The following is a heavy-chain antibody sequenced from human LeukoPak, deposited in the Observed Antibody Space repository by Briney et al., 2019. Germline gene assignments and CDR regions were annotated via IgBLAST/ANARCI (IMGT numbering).Heavy chain of an antibody. CDR1: GFTFSSYA. J-gene: IGHJ3*02. CDR3: ARVRGGSSSWYDAFDI. CDR2: ISYDGSNK. Sequence: PGGSLRLSCAASGFTFSSYAMHWVRQAPGKGLEWVAVISYDGSNKYYADSVKGRFTISRDNSKNTLYLQMNSLRAEDTAVYYCARVRGGSSSWYDAFDIWGQGTVVTVSS. V-gene: IGHV3-30-3*01. D-gene: IGHD6-13*01.